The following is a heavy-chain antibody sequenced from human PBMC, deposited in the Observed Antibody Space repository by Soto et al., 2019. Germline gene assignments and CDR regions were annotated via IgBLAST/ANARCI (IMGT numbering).Heavy chain of an antibody. CDR1: GYTFTGYY. D-gene: IGHD1-26*01. V-gene: IGHV1-2*04. Sequence: GASVKVSCKASGYTFTGYYMHWVRQAPGQGLEWMGWINPNSGGTNYAQKFQGWVTMTRDTSISTAYMELSRLRSDDTAVYYCATDLRRSREGYYYYMDVWGKGTTVTVSS. CDR2: INPNSGGT. CDR3: ATDLRRSREGYYYYMDV. J-gene: IGHJ6*03.